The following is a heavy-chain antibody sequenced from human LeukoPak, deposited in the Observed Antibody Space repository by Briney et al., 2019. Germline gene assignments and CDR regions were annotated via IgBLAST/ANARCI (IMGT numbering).Heavy chain of an antibody. V-gene: IGHV3-7*01. J-gene: IGHJ6*03. CDR1: GFTFSSYW. CDR3: ARSPTPITMVRGYYYMDV. D-gene: IGHD3-10*01. CDR2: IKQDGSEK. Sequence: GGSLRLSCAASGFTFSSYWMSWVRQAPGKGLEWVASIKQDGSEKYYVDSVKGRFTISRDNAKNSLYLQMNSLRAEDTAVYYCARSPTPITMVRGYYYMDVWGKGTTVTVSS.